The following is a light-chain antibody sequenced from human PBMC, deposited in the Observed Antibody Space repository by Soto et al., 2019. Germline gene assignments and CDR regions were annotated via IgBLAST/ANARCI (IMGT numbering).Light chain of an antibody. CDR2: GVS. V-gene: IGKV3-15*01. CDR3: KQYNDWPFT. CDR1: QSVSNN. J-gene: IGKJ3*01. Sequence: EIVLTQSPGTLSLTPGERATLSCRASQSVSNNYLAWYQQKPGQAPRLLIYGVSTRATGIPARFSGSESGTEFTLTISRLQSEDFAVYYRKQYNDWPFTFGPGTKVDIK.